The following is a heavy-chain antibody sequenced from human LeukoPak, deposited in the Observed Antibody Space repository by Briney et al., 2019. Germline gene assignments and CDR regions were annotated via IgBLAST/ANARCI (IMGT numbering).Heavy chain of an antibody. V-gene: IGHV5-51*01. CDR1: GYSFFSNYW. CDR2: LYPGDSDS. Sequence: GESLKISCKAYGYSFFSNYWIAWVRQMPGKGLEWLGILYPGDSDSRYSPSFQGQVTISADRSISTAYLHWSSLKVSDTAMYYCARASRDGFNQNFDFWGQGTLVTVSS. J-gene: IGHJ4*02. D-gene: IGHD5-24*01. CDR3: ARASRDGFNQNFDF.